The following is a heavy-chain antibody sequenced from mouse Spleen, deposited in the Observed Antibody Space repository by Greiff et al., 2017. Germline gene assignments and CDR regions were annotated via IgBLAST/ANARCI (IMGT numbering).Heavy chain of an antibody. CDR3: TTGYYDALYYAMDY. Sequence: EVQLQQSGAELVRPGASVKLSCTASGFNIKDYYMHWVKQRPEQGLEWIGRIDPEDGDTEYAPKFQGKATMTADTSSNTAYLQLSSLTSEDTAVYYCTTGYYDALYYAMDYWGQGTSVTVSS. CDR2: IDPEDGDT. J-gene: IGHJ4*01. V-gene: IGHV14-1*01. CDR1: GFNIKDYY. D-gene: IGHD1-1*01.